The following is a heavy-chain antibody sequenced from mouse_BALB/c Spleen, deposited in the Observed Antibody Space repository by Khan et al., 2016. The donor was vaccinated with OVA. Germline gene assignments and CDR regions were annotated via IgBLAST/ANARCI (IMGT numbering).Heavy chain of an antibody. J-gene: IGHJ3*01. CDR1: GFTFSNYA. Sequence: EVKVVESGGGLVKPGGSLKVSCAASGFTFSNYAMSWVRQTPEKRLEWVASISTGDTTYYPDSVKGRFTISRDNARNILYLQMSSLRSDDTAMYYCARDYWFVYWGQGTLVTVSA. CDR3: ARDYWFVY. CDR2: ISTGDTT. V-gene: IGHV5-6-5*01.